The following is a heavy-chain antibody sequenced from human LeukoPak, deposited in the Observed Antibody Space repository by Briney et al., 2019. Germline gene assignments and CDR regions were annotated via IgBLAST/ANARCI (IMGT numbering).Heavy chain of an antibody. D-gene: IGHD1-26*01. J-gene: IGHJ4*02. CDR3: AKDRGATRGTLDY. CDR2: ISYDGSNK. CDR1: GFTFSSYG. Sequence: GGSLRLSCAASGFTFSSYGMHWVRQAPGKGLEWVAVISYDGSNKYYADSVKGRFTISRDNSKNTLYLQMNSLRAEDTAVYYCAKDRGATRGTLDYWGQGTLVTVSS. V-gene: IGHV3-30*18.